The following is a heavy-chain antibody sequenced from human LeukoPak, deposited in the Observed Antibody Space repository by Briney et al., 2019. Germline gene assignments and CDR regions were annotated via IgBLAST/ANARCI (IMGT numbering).Heavy chain of an antibody. CDR3: GRGAAVGDP. D-gene: IGHD6-13*01. J-gene: IGHJ5*02. Sequence: SETLSLTCTVSGGSLNTYYWSWLRQPPGKGLEWIGYIYYSGTTNYNPSLKSRVTISVDTSKNQFSLKLTSVTAADTAIYYCGRGAAVGDPWGRGTLVTVSS. V-gene: IGHV4-59*01. CDR1: GGSLNTYY. CDR2: IYYSGTT.